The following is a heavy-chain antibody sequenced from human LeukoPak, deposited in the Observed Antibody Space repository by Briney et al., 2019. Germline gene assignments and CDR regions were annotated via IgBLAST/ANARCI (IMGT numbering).Heavy chain of an antibody. CDR3: ARYGGGGGYFDY. CDR1: GGSISSYY. J-gene: IGHJ4*02. D-gene: IGHD2-21*01. V-gene: IGHV4-59*01. Sequence: SETLSLTCTVSGGSISSYYWSWIRQPPGKGLEWIAYIYYSGSTNYNPSLKSRVTISVDTSKNQFSLKLSSVTAADTAVYYCARYGGGGGYFDYWGQGTLVTVSS. CDR2: IYYSGST.